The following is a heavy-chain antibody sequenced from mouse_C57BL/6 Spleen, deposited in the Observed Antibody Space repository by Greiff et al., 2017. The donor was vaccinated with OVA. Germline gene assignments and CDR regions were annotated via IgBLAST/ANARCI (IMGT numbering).Heavy chain of an antibody. CDR3: TRVGDYDVLGNYAMDY. Sequence: EVKLVESGEGLVKPGGSLKLSCAASGFTFSSYAMSWVRQTPEKRLEWVAYISSGGDYIYYADTVKGRFPISRDNARNTLYLQMSSLKSEDTAMYYCTRVGDYDVLGNYAMDYWGQGTSVTVSS. D-gene: IGHD2-4*01. CDR2: ISSGGDYI. V-gene: IGHV5-9-1*02. J-gene: IGHJ4*01. CDR1: GFTFSSYA.